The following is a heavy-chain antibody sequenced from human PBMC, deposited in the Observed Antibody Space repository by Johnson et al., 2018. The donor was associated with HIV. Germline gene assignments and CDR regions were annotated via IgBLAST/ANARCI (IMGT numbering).Heavy chain of an antibody. V-gene: IGHV3-66*01. CDR1: GFTVSSNY. CDR2: IYSGGNT. CDR3: TTFGYSSGWYANAFDI. Sequence: VQLVESGGGLVQPGGSLRLSCAASGFTVSSNYMSWVRQAPGKGLEWVSVIYSGGNTYYTDSVKGRFTISRDNSDNTMYLQMNSLRDEDTAVYYCTTFGYSSGWYANAFDIWGQGTMVTVSS. D-gene: IGHD6-19*01. J-gene: IGHJ3*02.